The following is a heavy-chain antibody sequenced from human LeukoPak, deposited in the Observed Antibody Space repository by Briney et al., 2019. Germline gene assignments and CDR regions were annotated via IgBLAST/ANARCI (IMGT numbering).Heavy chain of an antibody. J-gene: IGHJ4*02. CDR1: GFTVSSNY. V-gene: IGHV3-53*01. D-gene: IGHD4-17*01. CDR3: ARNPYGDFNSFDY. CDR2: IYSGGST. Sequence: GGSLRLSCAASGFTVSSNYMSWVRQAPGKGLEWVSVIYSGGSTYYADSVKGRFTISRDNSKNTLYLQMNSLRAEDTAVYYCARNPYGDFNSFDYWGQGTLVTVSS.